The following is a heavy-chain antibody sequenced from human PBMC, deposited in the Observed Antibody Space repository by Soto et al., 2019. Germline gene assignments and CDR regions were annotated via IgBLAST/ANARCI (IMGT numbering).Heavy chain of an antibody. CDR3: ARDFVALGALA. CDR1: GFIFSNYD. D-gene: IGHD1-26*01. J-gene: IGHJ6*02. V-gene: IGHV3-48*03. Sequence: DVQRVESGGGLVRPGGCLRLSCAGSGFIFSNYDMAWVRQARGKGLEWIAYITSTSTDIYYADSVKGRFTISRDNGKKSEYLQMNSQRGDDTAVYYWARDFVALGALAWGHGTKVIVSS. CDR2: ITSTSTDI.